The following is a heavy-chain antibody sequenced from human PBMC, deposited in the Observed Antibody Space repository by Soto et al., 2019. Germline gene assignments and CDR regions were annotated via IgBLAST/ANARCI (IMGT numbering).Heavy chain of an antibody. V-gene: IGHV3-30-3*01. Sequence: QVQLVESGGGVGQPGRSVRLSCAASGFTFSSYAMHWVRQAPGKGLDWVAVISYDGSNKNYADSVKGRFTISRDNSKNTLYMQMNSLRGDDTAVYYCARDPTVNYDYGEYYGLDVWGQGTTVTVSS. D-gene: IGHD4-17*01. CDR3: ARDPTVNYDYGEYYGLDV. J-gene: IGHJ6*02. CDR1: GFTFSSYA. CDR2: ISYDGSNK.